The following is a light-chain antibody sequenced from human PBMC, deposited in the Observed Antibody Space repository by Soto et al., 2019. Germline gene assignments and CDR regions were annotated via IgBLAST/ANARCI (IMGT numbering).Light chain of an antibody. CDR3: LLSYNAARV. Sequence: QAVVTQEPSLTVSPGGTVTLTCVSSTGAVTSNHHPYWFQQKAGQAPRTLIYDTCNKHSWTPARLSGSLLGDKAALTLSGAQPEDEAQYYCLLSYNAARVFGGGTKLTVL. J-gene: IGLJ2*01. V-gene: IGLV7-46*01. CDR1: TGAVTSNHH. CDR2: DTC.